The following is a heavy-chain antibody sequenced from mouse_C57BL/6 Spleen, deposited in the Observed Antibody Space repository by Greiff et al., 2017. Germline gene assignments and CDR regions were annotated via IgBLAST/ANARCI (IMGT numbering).Heavy chain of an antibody. CDR2: IDPSDSST. J-gene: IGHJ2*01. Sequence: QVQLQQPGAELVKPGASVKLSCKASGYTFTSYWMQWVKQRPGQGLEWIGEIDPSDSSTNYNQKFKGKATLTVDTSSSTAYMQLSSLTSEDSAVYYCARSITTGGYWGQGTTLTVSS. CDR1: GYTFTSYW. CDR3: ARSITTGGY. D-gene: IGHD1-2*01. V-gene: IGHV1-50*01.